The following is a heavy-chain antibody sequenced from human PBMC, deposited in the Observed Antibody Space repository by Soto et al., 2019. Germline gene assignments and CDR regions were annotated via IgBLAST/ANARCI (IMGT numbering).Heavy chain of an antibody. CDR2: IYYSGST. D-gene: IGHD6-13*01. Sequence: PSETLSLTCTVSGGSISSYYWSWIRQPPGKGLEWIGYIYYSGSTNYNPSLKSRVTISVDTSKNQFSLKLSSVTAADTAVYYCARHKGYSSSSSPWDCWGRGTLVTVSS. CDR3: ARHKGYSSSSSPWDC. V-gene: IGHV4-59*08. J-gene: IGHJ4*02. CDR1: GGSISSYY.